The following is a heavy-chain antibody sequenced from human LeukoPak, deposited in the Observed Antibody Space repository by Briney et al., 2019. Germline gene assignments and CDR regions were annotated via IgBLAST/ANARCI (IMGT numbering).Heavy chain of an antibody. D-gene: IGHD3-10*01. CDR2: IYSGGST. J-gene: IGHJ4*02. CDR3: ARVGYYGSGSYWFFDY. Sequence: PGGSLRLSCAASGFTVSSNYMSWVRQAPGKGLEWVSVIYSGGSTYYADSVKGRFTISRDNSKNTLYLQMNSLRAEDTAVYYCARVGYYGSGSYWFFDYWGQGTLVTASS. CDR1: GFTVSSNY. V-gene: IGHV3-66*01.